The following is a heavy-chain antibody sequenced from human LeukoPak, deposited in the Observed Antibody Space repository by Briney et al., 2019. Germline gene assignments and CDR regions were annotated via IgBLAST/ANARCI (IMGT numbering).Heavy chain of an antibody. CDR1: GFTFSNAW. CDR3: TTARITMVRGGKRDY. CDR2: IKSKTDGGTT. D-gene: IGHD3-10*01. Sequence: GGSLRLSCAASGFTFSNAWMSWVRQAPGKGLEWVGRIKSKTDGGTTDYAAPVKGRFTISRDDSKNTLYLQTNSLKTEDTAVYYCTTARITMVRGGKRDYWGQGTLVTVSS. V-gene: IGHV3-15*01. J-gene: IGHJ4*02.